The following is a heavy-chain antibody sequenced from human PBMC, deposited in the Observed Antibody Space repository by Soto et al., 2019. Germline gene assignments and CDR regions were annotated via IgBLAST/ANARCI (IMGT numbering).Heavy chain of an antibody. CDR2: IYSGGDT. CDR1: GFTVSNIY. CDR3: TRDPWDY. Sequence: GGSLRLSCAASGFTVSNIYMSWVRRAPGKGLEWVSVIYSGGDTFYADSVKGRFTISRDNSKNTLYLRMNSLRIEDTAVYYCTRDPWDYWGQGTLVTVSS. V-gene: IGHV3-53*01. J-gene: IGHJ4*02.